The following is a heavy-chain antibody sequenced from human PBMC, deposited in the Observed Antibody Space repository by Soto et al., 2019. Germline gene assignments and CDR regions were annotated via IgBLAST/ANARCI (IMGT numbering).Heavy chain of an antibody. CDR3: ARVKYHSSIDAFDM. CDR1: GFTVSSNH. Sequence: EAQLVESGGGLVQPGVSLRLSCAASGFTVSSNHMSWVRQAPGKGLEWVSVIYSSSITYYADSVKDRFAISRDNSKNTLYLQMNSLRAEDTAVYYCARVKYHSSIDAFDMWGQGTMVTVSS. V-gene: IGHV3-66*01. J-gene: IGHJ3*02. D-gene: IGHD6-13*01. CDR2: IYSSSIT.